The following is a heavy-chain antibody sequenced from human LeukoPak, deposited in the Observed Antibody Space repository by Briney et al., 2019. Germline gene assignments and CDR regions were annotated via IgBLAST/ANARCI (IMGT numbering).Heavy chain of an antibody. Sequence: PGRSLRLSCAASGFTFDDYAMHWVRQAPGKGLEWVSGISWNSGSIGYADSVKGRFTISRDNAKNSLYLQMNSLRAEDTALYYCAKGVVTMVRGVRECGMDVWGQGTTVTVSS. CDR1: GFTFDDYA. CDR2: ISWNSGSI. D-gene: IGHD3-10*01. CDR3: AKGVVTMVRGVRECGMDV. J-gene: IGHJ6*02. V-gene: IGHV3-9*01.